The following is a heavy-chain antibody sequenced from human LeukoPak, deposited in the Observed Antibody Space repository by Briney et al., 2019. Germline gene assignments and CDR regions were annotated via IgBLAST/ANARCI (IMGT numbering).Heavy chain of an antibody. Sequence: SETLSLTFTVSGDSIISSTYCWGWIRQPPGNGLEWIGSIYYSGTTYYSPSLKTRATISVDTSKNQFSLKLSSVTAADTAVYYCARLVSRRGYSFDYWGQGTLVTVSS. J-gene: IGHJ4*02. V-gene: IGHV4-39*01. CDR1: GDSIISSTYC. D-gene: IGHD5-18*01. CDR2: IYYSGTT. CDR3: ARLVSRRGYSFDY.